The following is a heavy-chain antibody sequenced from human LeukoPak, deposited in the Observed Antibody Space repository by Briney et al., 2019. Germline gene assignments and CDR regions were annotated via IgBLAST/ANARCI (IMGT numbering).Heavy chain of an antibody. V-gene: IGHV4-39*01. J-gene: IGHJ5*02. D-gene: IGHD4-23*01. CDR1: GDSITASSYG. CDR2: IYSSGNS. Sequence: SETLSLTCSLSGDSITASSYGCGWIRQSPGKGLEWIGSIYSSGNSYYNPSLKPRATISPDTSKNQYSLRPTTVTAADTALYYRARRGIWDVQIGNSVVPWGQGILVIVSS. CDR3: ARRGIWDVQIGNSVVP.